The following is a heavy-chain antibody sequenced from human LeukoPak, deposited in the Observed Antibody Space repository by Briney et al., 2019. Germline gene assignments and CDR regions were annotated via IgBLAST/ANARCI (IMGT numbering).Heavy chain of an antibody. V-gene: IGHV4-39*07. CDR1: GGSISSSSYY. CDR3: AREGQDYDFWCDTYYYYYYMDV. Sequence: SETLSLTCTVSGGSISSSSYYWGWIRQPPGKGLEWIGSIYYSGSTYYNPSLKSRVTISVDTSKNQFSLKLSSVTAADTAVYYCAREGQDYDFWCDTYYYYYYMDVWGKGTTVTVSS. CDR2: IYYSGST. J-gene: IGHJ6*03. D-gene: IGHD3-3*01.